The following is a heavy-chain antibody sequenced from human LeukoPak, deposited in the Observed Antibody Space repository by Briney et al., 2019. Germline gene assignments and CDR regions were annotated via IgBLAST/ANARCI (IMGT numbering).Heavy chain of an antibody. J-gene: IGHJ5*02. Sequence: GGSLRLSCAASGFTFSSYAMSWVRQAPGKGLEWVSAISGSGSSTYYADSVKGRFTISRDNSKNTLYLQMNSLRAEDTAVYYCAREIPHTPDCSSTSCGGAFDPWGQGTLVTVSS. V-gene: IGHV3-23*01. CDR2: ISGSGSST. D-gene: IGHD2-2*01. CDR3: AREIPHTPDCSSTSCGGAFDP. CDR1: GFTFSSYA.